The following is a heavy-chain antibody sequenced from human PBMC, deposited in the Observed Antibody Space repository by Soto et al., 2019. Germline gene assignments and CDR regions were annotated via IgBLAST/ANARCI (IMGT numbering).Heavy chain of an antibody. CDR1: GDSIRTSNYN. CDR2: IYYSGST. J-gene: IGHJ5*01. D-gene: IGHD1-1*01. V-gene: IGHV4-39*01. CDR3: AIHERRGERQLMGLDS. Sequence: QLQLQESGPGPVKPSETLSLTCTVSGDSIRTSNYNWAWIRQTPGKGLEWLGDIYYSGSTYYNPSLGSRVTLSVDTSKSQFYLKWTSVTAADTAVYCCAIHERRGERQLMGLDSWGRGTLVTVSS.